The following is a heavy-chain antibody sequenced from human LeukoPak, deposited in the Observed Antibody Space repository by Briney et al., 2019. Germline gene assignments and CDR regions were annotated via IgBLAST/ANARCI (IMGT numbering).Heavy chain of an antibody. D-gene: IGHD3-9*01. J-gene: IGHJ4*02. V-gene: IGHV4-59*01. CDR2: IYYSGST. CDR1: GGSISSYY. Sequence: SETLSLTCTVSGGSISSYYWSWIRQPPGKGLEWIGYIYYSGSTNYNPSLKSRVTISVDTSKNQFSPKLSSVTAADTAVYYCARALRLRYFDWWFDYWGQGTLVTVSS. CDR3: ARALRLRYFDWWFDY.